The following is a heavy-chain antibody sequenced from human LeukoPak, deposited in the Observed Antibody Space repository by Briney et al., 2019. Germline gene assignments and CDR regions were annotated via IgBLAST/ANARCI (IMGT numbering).Heavy chain of an antibody. D-gene: IGHD3-3*01. Sequence: ASVKVSCKASGYTFTSYGISWVRQAPGQGLEWIGWISAYNGNTNYAQKLQGRVTMTTDTSTSTVYMELRSLRSDDTAVYYCARDGTGTYYDFWSGYQGAFDIWGQGTMVTVSS. CDR3: ARDGTGTYYDFWSGYQGAFDI. CDR1: GYTFTSYG. V-gene: IGHV1-18*01. CDR2: ISAYNGNT. J-gene: IGHJ3*02.